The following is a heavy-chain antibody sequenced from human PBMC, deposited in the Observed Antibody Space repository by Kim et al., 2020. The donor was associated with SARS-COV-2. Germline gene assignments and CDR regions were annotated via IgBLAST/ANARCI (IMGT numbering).Heavy chain of an antibody. V-gene: IGHV3-74*01. CDR3: TSDTVLYGLDV. CDR2: IRSGGTGI. Sequence: GGSLRLSCATSGFTVTDYWMHWVRQAPGKGLVWVSCIRSGGTGISYADSVKGRFTISRDNVNNTLYLKMNNLRAEDTALYYCTSDTVLYGLDVWGQGTPVTVSS. J-gene: IGHJ6*02. CDR1: GFTVTDYW. D-gene: IGHD4-4*01.